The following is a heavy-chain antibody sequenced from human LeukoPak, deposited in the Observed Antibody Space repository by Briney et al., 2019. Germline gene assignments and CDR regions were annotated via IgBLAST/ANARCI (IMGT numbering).Heavy chain of an antibody. V-gene: IGHV3-21*01. CDR2: ISSSSSYI. CDR3: ARVNKAVEMATILVY. Sequence: GGSLRLSCAASGFTFSSYSMNWVRQAPGKGLEWVSSISSSSSYIYYADSVKGRFTISRGNAKNSLYLQMNSLRAEDTAVYYCARVNKAVEMATILVYWGQGTLVTVSS. J-gene: IGHJ4*02. CDR1: GFTFSSYS. D-gene: IGHD5-24*01.